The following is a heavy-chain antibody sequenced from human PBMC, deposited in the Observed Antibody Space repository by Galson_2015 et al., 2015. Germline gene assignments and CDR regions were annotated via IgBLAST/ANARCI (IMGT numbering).Heavy chain of an antibody. D-gene: IGHD3-16*01. CDR3: TNTRIVVEFGGVAVVGFDS. CDR1: EIAFSDAW. V-gene: IGHV3-15*01. CDR2: IKNKIDGETT. Sequence: SLRLSCAVSEIAFSDAWMSWVRQAPGKGLEWVGLIKNKIDGETTDYAAPVEGRFTISRDDSKKTLYLQMNSLKAEDTAVYYCTNTRIVVEFGGVAVVGFDSWGQGTLVAVSS. J-gene: IGHJ4*02.